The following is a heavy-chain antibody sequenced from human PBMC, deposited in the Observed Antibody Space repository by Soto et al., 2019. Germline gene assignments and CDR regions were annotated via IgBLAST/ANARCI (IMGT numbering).Heavy chain of an antibody. J-gene: IGHJ4*02. V-gene: IGHV2-5*08. CDR1: GFSLSTIGMC. D-gene: IGHD3-16*01. CDR2: IYWHDDK. CDR3: DHLGGEEVGLYYFDY. Sequence: SGPTLVNPTQTLTLTCTFSGFSLSTIGMCVSWIRQPPGKALEWLALIYWHDDKRYSPSLKSRLTITKDTSKTQVVLTMTNVDHVEKDTYYCDHLGGEEVGLYYFDYCGRRPLVIVSS.